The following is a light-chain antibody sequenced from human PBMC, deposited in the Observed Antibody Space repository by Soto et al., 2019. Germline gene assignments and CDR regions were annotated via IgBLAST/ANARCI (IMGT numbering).Light chain of an antibody. CDR3: QVWDSSTV. CDR2: RDS. V-gene: IGLV3-9*01. J-gene: IGLJ2*01. CDR1: NIGSKN. Sequence: SYELTQPLSVSVALGPTARITCGGNNIGSKNVHWYQQKPGQAPVLVIYRDSNRPSGIPERFSGSNSGNTATLTISRAQAGDEADYYCQVWDSSTVFGGGTQLTVL.